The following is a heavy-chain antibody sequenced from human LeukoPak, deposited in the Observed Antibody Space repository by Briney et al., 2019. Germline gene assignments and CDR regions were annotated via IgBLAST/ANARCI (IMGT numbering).Heavy chain of an antibody. V-gene: IGHV4-34*01. CDR3: ARGRWVVVAATHEYFQH. CDR1: GGSFGGYY. Sequence: SETLSLTCAVYGGSFGGYYWSWIRQPPGKGLEWIGEINHSGSTNYNPSLKSRVTISVDTSKNQFSLKLSSVTAADTAVYYCARGRWVVVAATHEYFQHWGQGTLVTVSS. J-gene: IGHJ1*01. D-gene: IGHD2-15*01. CDR2: INHSGST.